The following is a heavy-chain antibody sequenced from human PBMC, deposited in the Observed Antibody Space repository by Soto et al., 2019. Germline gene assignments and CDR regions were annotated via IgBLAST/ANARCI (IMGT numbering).Heavy chain of an antibody. Sequence: DVQLVESGGGLVQPGRSLRLSCAASGFTFDDYAMHWVRQAPGKGLEWVSGISWNSGSIGYADSVKGRFTISRDNAKNSLYLQMNSLRAEDTALYYCAKGSSIAAAGTSYYFDYWGQGTLVTVSS. D-gene: IGHD6-13*01. J-gene: IGHJ4*02. CDR1: GFTFDDYA. CDR2: ISWNSGSI. CDR3: AKGSSIAAAGTSYYFDY. V-gene: IGHV3-9*01.